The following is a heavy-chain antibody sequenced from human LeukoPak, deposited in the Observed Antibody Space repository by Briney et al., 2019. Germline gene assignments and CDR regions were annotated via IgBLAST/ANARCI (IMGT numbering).Heavy chain of an antibody. V-gene: IGHV4-39*01. D-gene: IGHD3-22*01. J-gene: IGHJ5*02. CDR1: GGSISGSSYY. CDR3: ARHGDYYPFDP. CDR2: INYSGST. Sequence: SETLSLTCTVSGGSISGSSYYWGWIRQPPGKGLEWIGSINYSGSTYYNPSLKSRVTISVDTSKNQFSLKLSSVTAADTAVYYCARHGDYYPFDPWGQGTLVTVSS.